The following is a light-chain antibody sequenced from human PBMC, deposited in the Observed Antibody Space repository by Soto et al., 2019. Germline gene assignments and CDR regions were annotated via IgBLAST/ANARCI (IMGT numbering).Light chain of an antibody. Sequence: DIVMTQSPDSLAVSLGERATINRKSSQSVLYSSNNKNYLAWYQQKPGQPPKLLIYWASTRESGVPDRFSGSGSGTDFTLTISSLQAEDVAVYYCQQYYSTPPSFGPGTKVDIK. V-gene: IGKV4-1*01. CDR3: QQYYSTPPS. CDR2: WAS. J-gene: IGKJ3*01. CDR1: QSVLYSSNNKNY.